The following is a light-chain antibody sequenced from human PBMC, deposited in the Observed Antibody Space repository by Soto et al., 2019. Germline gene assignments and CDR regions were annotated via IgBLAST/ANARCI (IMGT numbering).Light chain of an antibody. CDR1: QTVRNNY. J-gene: IGKJ1*01. CDR3: QQYNNWPLWT. Sequence: EFVLTQSTGTLSLSPGERATLSCRASQTVRNNYLAWYQQKPGQAPRLLIYDASSRATGIPDRFSGGGSGTDFTLTISRLEPEDFAVYYCQQYNNWPLWTFGQGTKVDIK. CDR2: DAS. V-gene: IGKV3-20*01.